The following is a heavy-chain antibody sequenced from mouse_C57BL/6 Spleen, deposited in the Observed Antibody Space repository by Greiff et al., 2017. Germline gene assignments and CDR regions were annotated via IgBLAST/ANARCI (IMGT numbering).Heavy chain of an antibody. D-gene: IGHD2-4*01. Sequence: EVQLQQSGPELVKPGASVKMSCKASGYTFTDYNMHWVKQSHGKSLEWIGYINPNNGGTSYNQKFKGKATLTVNKSSSTAYMELRSLTSEDSAVYYCARGTYDYERVPFAYWGQGTLVTVSA. CDR2: INPNNGGT. V-gene: IGHV1-22*01. CDR1: GYTFTDYN. J-gene: IGHJ3*01. CDR3: ARGTYDYERVPFAY.